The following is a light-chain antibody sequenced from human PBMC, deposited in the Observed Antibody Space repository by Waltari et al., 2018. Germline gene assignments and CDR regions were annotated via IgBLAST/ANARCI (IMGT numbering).Light chain of an antibody. CDR1: QSIPNND. J-gene: IGKJ3*01. Sequence: LVLTQSPGTLSLSPGERATLSCRASQSIPNNDLAWYQQRPGRAPRLLIYIASSRATGIPDRFSGSGSETDFTLTISRLEPEDFAVYYCQQSGTSPFTFGPGTKVDI. CDR3: QQSGTSPFT. V-gene: IGKV3-20*01. CDR2: IAS.